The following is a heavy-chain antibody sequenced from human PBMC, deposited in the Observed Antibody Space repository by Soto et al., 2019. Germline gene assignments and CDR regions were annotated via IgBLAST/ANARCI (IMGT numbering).Heavy chain of an antibody. CDR1: GFTFNAYA. D-gene: IGHD4-4*01. V-gene: IGHV3-23*01. J-gene: IGHJ4*02. CDR3: ARVASDYINSVDH. Sequence: EVQLLESGGGLVQPGGSLPLSCAASGFTFNAYAMTWVRQAPGKGLEWVSAIGGSGGNRYYAASVKGRFTISRDNSKHTLDLQMSRLRVEDTAVYYCARVASDYINSVDHWGQGILVTVSS. CDR2: IGGSGGNR.